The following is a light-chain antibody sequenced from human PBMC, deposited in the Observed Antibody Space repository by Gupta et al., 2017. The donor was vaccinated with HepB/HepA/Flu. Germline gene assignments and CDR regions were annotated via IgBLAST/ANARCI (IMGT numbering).Light chain of an antibody. CDR2: DVI. CDR1: STDVGNYNY. CDR3: CSYAGTYTYV. Sequence: QSALTQPRSVSGSPGQSVTISCTGTSTDVGNYNYVSWYQQHPGKAPKLMIYDVIKRPAGVPGRFSGSKSGNTASLTISGLQAEEEADYYCCSYAGTYTYVFGNGTKVTVL. V-gene: IGLV2-11*01. J-gene: IGLJ1*01.